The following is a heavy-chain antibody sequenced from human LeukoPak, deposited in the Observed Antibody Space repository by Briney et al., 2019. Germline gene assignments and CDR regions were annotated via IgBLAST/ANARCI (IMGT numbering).Heavy chain of an antibody. J-gene: IGHJ3*02. CDR1: GFTFSSYG. CDR3: WVRYSPDAFDI. D-gene: IGHD3-9*01. Sequence: GGSLRLSCAASGFTFSSYGMHWVRQAPGKGLEWVSAISGSGGSTYYADSVKGRFTISRDNSKNTLYLQINSLRAEDTAVYYCWVRYSPDAFDIWGQGTMVTVSS. CDR2: ISGSGGST. V-gene: IGHV3-23*01.